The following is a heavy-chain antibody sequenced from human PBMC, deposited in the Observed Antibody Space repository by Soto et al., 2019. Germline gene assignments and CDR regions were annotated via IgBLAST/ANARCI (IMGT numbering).Heavy chain of an antibody. CDR2: ISSSSSTI. J-gene: IGHJ3*02. Sequence: GGSLRLSCAASGFTFSSYSMNWVRQAPGKGLEWVSYISSSSSTIYYADSVKGRFTTSRDNAKNSLYLQMNSLRAEDTAVYYCARDYGDYDDAFDIWGQGTMVTVSS. CDR1: GFTFSSYS. D-gene: IGHD4-17*01. V-gene: IGHV3-48*01. CDR3: ARDYGDYDDAFDI.